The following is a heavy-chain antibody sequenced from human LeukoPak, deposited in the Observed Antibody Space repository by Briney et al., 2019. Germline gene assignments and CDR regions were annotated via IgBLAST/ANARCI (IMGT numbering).Heavy chain of an antibody. J-gene: IGHJ5*02. D-gene: IGHD1-26*01. V-gene: IGHV3-23*01. CDR2: ISGSGGST. Sequence: GGCLRLSCAASGFAFSSYGISWVRQAPGKGLEWVSAISGSGGSTYYADSVKGRFTISRDNSKNALYLQMNSLRAEDTAVYYCATLIVGAGPSWGQGTLVTVSS. CDR1: GFAFSSYG. CDR3: ATLIVGAGPS.